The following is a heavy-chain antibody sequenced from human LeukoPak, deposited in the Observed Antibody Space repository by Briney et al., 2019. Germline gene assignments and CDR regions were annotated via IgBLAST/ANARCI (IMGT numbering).Heavy chain of an antibody. Sequence: PGGSLRLSCAASGFTFSSYGMHWVRQAPGMGLEWVAVISYDANNKYYVDSVKGRFTISRDNSKNTLYLQMNSLRAEDTAVYYCAKDQEQWHPYEVDYWGQGTLVTVSS. CDR2: ISYDANNK. CDR3: AKDQEQWHPYEVDY. J-gene: IGHJ4*02. D-gene: IGHD6-19*01. CDR1: GFTFSSYG. V-gene: IGHV3-30*18.